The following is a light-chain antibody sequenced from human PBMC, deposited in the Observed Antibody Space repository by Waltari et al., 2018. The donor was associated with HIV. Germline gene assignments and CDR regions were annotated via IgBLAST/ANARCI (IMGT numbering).Light chain of an antibody. CDR1: AGPVVSSPY. V-gene: IGLV7-46*01. J-gene: IGLJ3*02. Sequence: QAVVTQEPSLTVSPGGTVTLTCGSIAGPVVSSPYPSRFQQKPGQAPRKLMYDTSNKNSWTPARVSGSLLGGKAALTLSGARPEDEADYYCLLSFHDARPVFGGGTKLFVL. CDR2: DTS. CDR3: LLSFHDARPV.